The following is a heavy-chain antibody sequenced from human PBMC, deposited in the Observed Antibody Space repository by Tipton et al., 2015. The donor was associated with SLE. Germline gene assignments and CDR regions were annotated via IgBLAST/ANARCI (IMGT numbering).Heavy chain of an antibody. Sequence: LRLSCTVSGGSISSYYWSWIRQPPGKGLEWIGYIYYSGSTNYNPSLKSRVTISVDTSKNQFSLKLSSVTAADTAVYYCARGYDLWSGYYFDYWGQGTLVTVSS. J-gene: IGHJ4*02. CDR1: GGSISSYY. CDR2: IYYSGST. V-gene: IGHV4-59*01. CDR3: ARGYDLWSGYYFDY. D-gene: IGHD3-3*01.